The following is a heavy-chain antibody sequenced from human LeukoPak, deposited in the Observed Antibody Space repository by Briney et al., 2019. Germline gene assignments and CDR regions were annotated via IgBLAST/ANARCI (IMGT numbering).Heavy chain of an antibody. CDR1: GFTVNSYA. J-gene: IGHJ4*02. Sequence: PGRSLRLSCAASGFTVNSYAMSWVRQGPGKGLEWVSTISGSGDNTYYADSVRDRFTISRDNSKNTLYLQMDSLRAEDTAVYYCAKDPELSSVEMATIEGLDYWGQGTLVTVSS. V-gene: IGHV3-23*01. CDR3: AKDPELSSVEMATIEGLDY. CDR2: ISGSGDNT. D-gene: IGHD5-24*01.